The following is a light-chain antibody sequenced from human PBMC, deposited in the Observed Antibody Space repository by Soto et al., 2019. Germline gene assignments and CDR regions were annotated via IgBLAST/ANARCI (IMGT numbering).Light chain of an antibody. V-gene: IGLV2-8*01. Sequence: SALPQPPSASGSPGQSVTLSCPGTSSDVGGYNYVSWYQQHPGKAPKLMIYGVSKRPSGVPDRFSGSKSGNTASLTVSGLQAEDEADYYCSTYAGSNNYVFGTGTKVTVL. CDR2: GVS. J-gene: IGLJ1*01. CDR3: STYAGSNNYV. CDR1: SSDVGGYNY.